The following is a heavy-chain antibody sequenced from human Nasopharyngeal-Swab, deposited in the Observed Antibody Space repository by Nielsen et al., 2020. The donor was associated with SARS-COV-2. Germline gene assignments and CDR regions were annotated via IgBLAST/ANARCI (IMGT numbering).Heavy chain of an antibody. Sequence: GESLKISCAASGFAFSSYAMSWVRQTLGKGLEWVSSFSGSSGKTYYADYVKGRFTISRDTSKNTLYLQMNSLGADDTAVYYCAKDGGGWYTSGWYYFDYWGQGTLVTVSS. V-gene: IGHV3-23*01. CDR2: FSGSSGKT. CDR1: GFAFSSYA. J-gene: IGHJ4*02. D-gene: IGHD6-19*01. CDR3: AKDGGGWYTSGWYYFDY.